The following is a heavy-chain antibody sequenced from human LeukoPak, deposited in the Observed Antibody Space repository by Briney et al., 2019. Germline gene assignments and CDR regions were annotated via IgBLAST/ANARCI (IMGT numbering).Heavy chain of an antibody. CDR3: GKPSGILLITNPQY. J-gene: IGHJ4*02. V-gene: IGHV3-23*01. Sequence: PGGSLRPSCAASGFTFSTVAMSWVRQAPGKGLEWVSGISGSGDYTYYADSVKGRFTISRDSSKNTLYLQMNSLTAEDTAVYYCGKPSGILLITNPQYWGQGTLVTVSS. CDR1: GFTFSTVA. CDR2: ISGSGDYT. D-gene: IGHD1-26*01.